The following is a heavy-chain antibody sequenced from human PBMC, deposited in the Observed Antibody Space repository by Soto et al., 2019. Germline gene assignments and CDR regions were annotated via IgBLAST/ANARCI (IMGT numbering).Heavy chain of an antibody. CDR3: AKDRDSSALEY. J-gene: IGHJ4*02. CDR2: IWYDGTNK. D-gene: IGHD3-22*01. V-gene: IGHV3-33*06. Sequence: GGSLRLSCAASGFTFSTYGMHWFRQAPGKGLEWVALIWYDGTNKYYAASVGGRFTISRDNSKNALYLQMNSLRAEDTAVYYCAKDRDSSALEYWGQGTLVTVSS. CDR1: GFTFSTYG.